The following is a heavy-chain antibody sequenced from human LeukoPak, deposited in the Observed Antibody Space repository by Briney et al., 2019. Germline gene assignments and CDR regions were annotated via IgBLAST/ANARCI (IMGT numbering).Heavy chain of an antibody. CDR1: GFTFSSYG. CDR2: VSSGGNS. CDR3: AKGLNYGDYFDY. J-gene: IGHJ4*02. D-gene: IGHD4-17*01. Sequence: GGSLRLSCTASGFTFSSYGMSWVRQAPGKGLDWVSAVSSGGNSNYADSVTGRFTISRDNSKNTLYLQMNSLRAEDTAVYYCAKGLNYGDYFDYWGQGTLVTVSS. V-gene: IGHV3-23*01.